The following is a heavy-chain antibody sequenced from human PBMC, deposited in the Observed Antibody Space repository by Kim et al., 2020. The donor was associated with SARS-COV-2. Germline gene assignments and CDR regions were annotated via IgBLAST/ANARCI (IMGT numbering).Heavy chain of an antibody. J-gene: IGHJ6*02. D-gene: IGHD3-3*01. CDR3: AADPAIGLRFLEWLYPHYYYGMDV. Sequence: SVKVSCKASGFTFTSSAMQWVRQARGQRLEWIGWIVVGSGNTNYAQKFQERVTITRDMSTSTAYMELSSLRSEDTAVYYCAADPAIGLRFLEWLYPHYYYGMDVWGQGTTVTVSS. CDR2: IVVGSGNT. V-gene: IGHV1-58*02. CDR1: GFTFTSSA.